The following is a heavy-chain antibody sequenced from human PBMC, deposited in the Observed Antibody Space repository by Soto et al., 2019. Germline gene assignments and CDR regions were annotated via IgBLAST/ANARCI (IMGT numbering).Heavy chain of an antibody. J-gene: IGHJ6*02. D-gene: IGHD5-12*01. CDR1: GFTFSSYA. CDR2: ISYDGSNK. CDR3: ASLVGDGYNYGSANGMGV. Sequence: GESLKISCAASGFTFSSYAMHWVRQAPGKGLEWVAVISYDGSNKYYADSVKGRFTISRDNSKNTLYLQMNSLRAEDTAVYYCASLVGDGYNYGSANGMGVWGQGTTVTVSS. V-gene: IGHV3-30-3*01.